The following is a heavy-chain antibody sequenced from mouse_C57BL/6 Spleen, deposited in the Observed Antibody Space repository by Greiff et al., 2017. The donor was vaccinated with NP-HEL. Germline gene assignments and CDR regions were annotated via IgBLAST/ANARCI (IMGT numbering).Heavy chain of an antibody. J-gene: IGHJ1*03. CDR2: IRNKANGYTT. V-gene: IGHV7-3*01. D-gene: IGHD1-1*01. CDR1: GFTFTDYY. CDR3: ARYIGGSSYWYFDV. Sequence: EVKLMESGGGLVQPGGSLSLSCAASGFTFTDYYMSWVRQPPGKALEWLGFIRNKANGYTTEYSASVKGRFTISRDNSQSILYLQMNALRAEDSATYYCARYIGGSSYWYFDVWGTGTTVTVSS.